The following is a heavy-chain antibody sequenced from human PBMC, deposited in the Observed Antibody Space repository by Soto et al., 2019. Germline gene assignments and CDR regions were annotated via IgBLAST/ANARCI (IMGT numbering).Heavy chain of an antibody. J-gene: IGHJ6*02. D-gene: IGHD2-8*01. CDR2: ISSSSSYI. V-gene: IGHV3-21*01. CDR3: ARDLGANIVRMVYASHYYYGMDA. CDR1: GFTFSSYS. Sequence: GGSLRLSCAASGFTFSSYSMHWVRQAPGKGLEWVSSISSSSSYIYYADSVKGRFTISRDNAKNSLYLQMNSLRAEDTAVYYCARDLGANIVRMVYASHYYYGMDAWGQGTTVTAP.